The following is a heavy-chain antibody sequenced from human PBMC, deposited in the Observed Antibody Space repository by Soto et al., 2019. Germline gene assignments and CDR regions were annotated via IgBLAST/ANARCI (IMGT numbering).Heavy chain of an antibody. V-gene: IGHV3-23*01. J-gene: IGHJ4*02. CDR2: ISGSGGST. D-gene: IGHD6-19*01. CDR3: AKDFRKGGWYRY. CDR1: GFTFISYA. Sequence: PGGSLRLSCAASGFTFISYAMSWVLQAPGKGLEWVSAISGSGGSTYYADSVKGRFTISRDNSKNTLYLQMNSLRAEDTAVYYCAKDFRKGGWYRYWGQGTLVTVSS.